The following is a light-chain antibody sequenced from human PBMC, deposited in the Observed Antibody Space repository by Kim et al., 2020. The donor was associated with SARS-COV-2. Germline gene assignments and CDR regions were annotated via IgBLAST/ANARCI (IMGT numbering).Light chain of an antibody. V-gene: IGKV3-20*01. Sequence: SPGDRAALSCRASQSVGSTYLAWYQQIPGQAPRLLIDGASSRATGIPDRFSGSGSGTDFTLTISRLEPEDFAVYYCHQYGTSPLTFGGGTKVDIK. CDR3: HQYGTSPLT. CDR1: QSVGSTY. CDR2: GAS. J-gene: IGKJ4*01.